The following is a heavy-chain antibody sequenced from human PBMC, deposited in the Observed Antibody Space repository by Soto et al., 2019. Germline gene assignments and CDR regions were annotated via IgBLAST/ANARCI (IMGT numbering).Heavy chain of an antibody. Sequence: QVQLVESGGGVVQPGTSRRLSCAASGFTFGGYGVHWVGQAPGKGLEWVATISYDETATYYSDSVKGRFTISRDNSKNTLFLQMNSLRTEDTAMYYCAKGSEWLVTWDLDYWGQGTLVTVSS. J-gene: IGHJ4*02. CDR3: AKGSEWLVTWDLDY. CDR1: GFTFGGYG. D-gene: IGHD6-19*01. V-gene: IGHV3-30*18. CDR2: ISYDETAT.